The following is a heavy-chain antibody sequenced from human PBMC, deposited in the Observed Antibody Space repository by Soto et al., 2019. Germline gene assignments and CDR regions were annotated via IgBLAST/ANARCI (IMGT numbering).Heavy chain of an antibody. CDR1: GYTFTSYG. CDR2: ISAHNGNT. CDR3: ARGRYGDY. J-gene: IGHJ4*02. V-gene: IGHV1-18*01. D-gene: IGHD1-1*01. Sequence: QVHLVQSGAEVKKPGASVKVSCKASGYTFTSYGITWVRQAPGQGLEWMGWISAHNGNTDYAQKLQGRVIVTRDTSTGTAYIEPRSLRFDDPAGDYCARGRYGDYWGQGALVTVSS.